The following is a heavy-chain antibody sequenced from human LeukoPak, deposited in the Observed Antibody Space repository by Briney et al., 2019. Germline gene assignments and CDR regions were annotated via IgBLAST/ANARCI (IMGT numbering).Heavy chain of an antibody. CDR2: INGDGTVT. V-gene: IGHV3-74*01. Sequence: QPGGSLRLSCAVSGFTFSNYWMHWVRQAPGKGLVWVSRINGDGTVTFYADSVKGRFTISRDNAKNTLFLQMNSLRAEDTAVYYRTPGGGRGTLVTVSS. CDR3: TPG. D-gene: IGHD3-10*01. J-gene: IGHJ4*02. CDR1: GFTFSNYW.